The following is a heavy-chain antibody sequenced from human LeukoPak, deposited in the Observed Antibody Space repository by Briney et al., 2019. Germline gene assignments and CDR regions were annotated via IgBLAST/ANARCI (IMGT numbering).Heavy chain of an antibody. V-gene: IGHV4-59*01. CDR1: GGSISSYY. CDR2: IYYSGST. D-gene: IGHD3-3*01. Sequence: SETLSLTCTVSGGSISSYYWSWIRQPPGKGLEWIGYIYYSGSTNYNPSLKSRVTISVDTSKNQFSLKLSSVTAADTAVYYCAREGLYYDFWSGSGADYWGQGTLVTVSS. J-gene: IGHJ4*02. CDR3: AREGLYYDFWSGSGADY.